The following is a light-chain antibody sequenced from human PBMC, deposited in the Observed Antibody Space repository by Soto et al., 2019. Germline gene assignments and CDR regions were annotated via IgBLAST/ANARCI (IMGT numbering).Light chain of an antibody. Sequence: DIQMTQSPSTLSASVGDRVTITCWASQSISSWVAWYQQKPGKAPKLLIYDASSLESGVPSRVSGSGSGTEFTLTISSLQPDDFATYYCQQYNSYSRTFGQGTKV. CDR3: QQYNSYSRT. J-gene: IGKJ1*01. CDR1: QSISSW. CDR2: DAS. V-gene: IGKV1-5*01.